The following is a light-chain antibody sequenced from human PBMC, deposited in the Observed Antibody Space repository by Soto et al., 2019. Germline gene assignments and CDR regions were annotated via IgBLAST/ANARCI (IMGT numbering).Light chain of an antibody. Sequence: EMVMTQSPAILSVSPGESATLSCRASQSVNSNYLAWYQQHPGQPPRLLIYGISTRATGIPARFSGSGSGTEFTLTISSLQSEDFAVYYCQQYNKWSGTFGQGTKVDIK. CDR3: QQYNKWSGT. V-gene: IGKV3-15*01. J-gene: IGKJ1*01. CDR1: QSVNSN. CDR2: GIS.